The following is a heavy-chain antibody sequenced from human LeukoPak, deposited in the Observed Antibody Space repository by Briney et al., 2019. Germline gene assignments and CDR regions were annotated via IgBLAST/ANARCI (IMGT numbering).Heavy chain of an antibody. D-gene: IGHD3-22*01. V-gene: IGHV1-69*04. CDR2: IIPILGIA. Sequence: SVKVSCKASGYTFTSYGISWVRQAPGQGLEWMGRIIPILGIANYAQKFQGRVTITADKSTSTAYMELSSLRSEDTAVYYCARTLYYYDSSGYYWDYWGQGTLVTVSS. CDR1: GYTFTSYG. CDR3: ARTLYYYDSSGYYWDY. J-gene: IGHJ4*02.